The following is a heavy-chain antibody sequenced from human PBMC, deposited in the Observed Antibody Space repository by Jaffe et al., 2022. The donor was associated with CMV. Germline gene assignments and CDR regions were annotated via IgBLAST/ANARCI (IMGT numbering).Heavy chain of an antibody. V-gene: IGHV3-48*03. CDR3: ARTIGGPPYYYYYYMDV. J-gene: IGHJ6*03. CDR2: ISSSAGTT. CDR1: GFTFSNYD. Sequence: EAQLVESGGGLVQPGGSLRLSCAASGFTFSNYDINWVRQAPGKGLEWVSYISSSAGTTYYADFVKGRFTISRDNAKNSLYLQMNTLRGDDTAIYYCARTIGGPPYYYYYYMDVWGKGTTVTVSS. D-gene: IGHD1-26*01.